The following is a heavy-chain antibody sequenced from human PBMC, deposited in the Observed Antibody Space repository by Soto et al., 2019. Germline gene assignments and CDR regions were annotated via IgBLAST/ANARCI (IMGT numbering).Heavy chain of an antibody. Sequence: PGGSLRLSCAASGFIFSNYVMSWVRQAPGKGLEWVLSICDSGGTSYYADSVKGRFTISRDNSKNTLYLQMNSLRAEDTAVYYCAKWHIVVVPAAAPTYYFDYWGQGTLVTVSS. CDR1: GFIFSNYV. CDR3: AKWHIVVVPAAAPTYYFDY. J-gene: IGHJ4*02. CDR2: ICDSGGTS. V-gene: IGHV3-23*01. D-gene: IGHD2-2*01.